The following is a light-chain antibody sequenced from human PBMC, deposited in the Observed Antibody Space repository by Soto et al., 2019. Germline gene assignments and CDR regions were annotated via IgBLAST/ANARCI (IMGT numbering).Light chain of an antibody. V-gene: IGLV2-14*01. CDR1: SSDVGTYNY. CDR2: DVS. Sequence: QSALTQPASVSGSPGQSITISCTETSSDVGTYNYVSWYQQHPGKAPKLMIYDVSNRPSGVSDRFSGSKSGNTASLTISGLQAEDEDDYYCSSYTSSSTSVVFGGGTKLTVL. CDR3: SSYTSSSTSVV. J-gene: IGLJ2*01.